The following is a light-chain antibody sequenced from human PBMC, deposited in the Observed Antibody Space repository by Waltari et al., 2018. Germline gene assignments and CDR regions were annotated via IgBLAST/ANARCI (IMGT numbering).Light chain of an antibody. CDR3: QSYDRSLSVRV. CDR1: SSNIGPGYD. J-gene: IGLJ2*01. CDR2: ANS. V-gene: IGLV1-40*01. Sequence: QSVLTPPPSVSGAPGQRVTISCTGSSSNIGPGYDVPWYQQLPGSAPKLLIYANSDRPSGVPDRFSGSKSGTSASLAITGLQAEDEADYYCQSYDRSLSVRVFGGGTKLTVL.